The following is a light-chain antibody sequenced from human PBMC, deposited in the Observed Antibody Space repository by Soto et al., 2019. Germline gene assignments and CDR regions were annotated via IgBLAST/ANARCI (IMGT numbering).Light chain of an antibody. Sequence: DIGMTQSPTSLAVSLGERATINCKSSQSVLYSSNNKNYLAWYQQKPGQPPKLLIYWASTRESGVPDRFSGSGSGTDFTLTISSLHPDDSATYFCQRYNDKFCQGTK. CDR3: QRYNDK. CDR1: QSVLYSSNNKNY. J-gene: IGKJ1*01. V-gene: IGKV4-1*01. CDR2: WAS.